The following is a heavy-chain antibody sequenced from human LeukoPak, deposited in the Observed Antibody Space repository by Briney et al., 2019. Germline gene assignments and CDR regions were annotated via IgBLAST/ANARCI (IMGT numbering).Heavy chain of an antibody. V-gene: IGHV4-30-2*01. CDR2: ISHSGST. CDR1: GGSINSGSYY. Sequence: PSQTLSLTCTVSGGSINSGSYYWSWIRQPPGKGLEWIGYISHSGSTYYNPSLKSRVTISIDRSQTQFSLKLSSVTAADTAVYYCANNLYSSNKSPPDYWGQGTLVTVSS. J-gene: IGHJ4*02. D-gene: IGHD6-13*01. CDR3: ANNLYSSNKSPPDY.